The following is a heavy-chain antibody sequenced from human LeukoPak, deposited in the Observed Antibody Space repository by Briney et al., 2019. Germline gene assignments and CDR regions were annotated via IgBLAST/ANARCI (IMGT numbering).Heavy chain of an antibody. Sequence: SETLSLTCTVSGGSISSNYWNWIRQPPGKGLEWIGYIYYSGSTNYNPSLESRVTISVDTSKNQFSLKLSSVTAADTAVYYCARGAVAGINYWGQGTLVTVSS. J-gene: IGHJ4*02. V-gene: IGHV4-59*12. CDR3: ARGAVAGINY. CDR1: GGSISSNY. D-gene: IGHD6-19*01. CDR2: IYYSGST.